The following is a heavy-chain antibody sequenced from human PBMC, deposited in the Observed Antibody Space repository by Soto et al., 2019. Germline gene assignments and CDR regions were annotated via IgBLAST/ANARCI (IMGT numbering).Heavy chain of an antibody. CDR1: GDTLSHYG. Sequence: GASVKVSCKASGDTLSHYGVSWVRQVPGKGLEWMGGTTAILGTRDYAQKFQGRMTITSDESTTTSYMELNSLTSDDTAVYYCAAGDSSDTGDHWGKGTLVTVSS. V-gene: IGHV1-69*13. CDR2: TTAILGTR. CDR3: AAGDSSDTGDH. D-gene: IGHD5-18*01. J-gene: IGHJ4*02.